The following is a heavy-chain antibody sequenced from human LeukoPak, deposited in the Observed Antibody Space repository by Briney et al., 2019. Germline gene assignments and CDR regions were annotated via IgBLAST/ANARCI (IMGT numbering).Heavy chain of an antibody. CDR2: LYSGGSI. CDR3: ARGTYYDSSGYHFDY. D-gene: IGHD3-22*01. CDR1: GFTVSSNY. J-gene: IGHJ4*02. V-gene: IGHV3-53*01. Sequence: GGSLRLSCAASGFTVSSNYMSWVRQAPGKGLEWVSVLYSGGSIYYAESVKGRFTISRDNSRNTLYLQMNSLRAEDTAVYYCARGTYYDSSGYHFDYWGQGTLVTVSP.